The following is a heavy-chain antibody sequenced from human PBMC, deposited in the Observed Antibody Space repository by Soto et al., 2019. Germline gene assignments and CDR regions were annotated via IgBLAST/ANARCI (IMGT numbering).Heavy chain of an antibody. J-gene: IGHJ4*02. CDR1: GGNFSSYW. Sequence: LSYSPAGGNFSSYWRHQVRQNQGKGLVWVSRINSDGSSASYADSVKGRFTISRDNAKNTVYLQMSSLRPEDTAVYYCVRRGYNWQSSDYWGQGTLVTVSS. CDR2: INSDGSSA. CDR3: VRRGYNWQSSDY. D-gene: IGHD6-25*01. V-gene: IGHV3-74*01.